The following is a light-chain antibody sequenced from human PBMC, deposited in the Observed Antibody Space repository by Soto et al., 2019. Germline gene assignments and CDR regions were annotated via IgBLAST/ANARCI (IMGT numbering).Light chain of an antibody. J-gene: IGKJ4*01. CDR1: QSVSSNY. CDR2: GVS. Sequence: EIVLTQSPDTLSLSPGERASLSCRVSQSVSSNYLAWYQQTPGQAPRLLIYGVSTRATGIPDRFRGSGSGTVFTLTITRLEPEDFAVYWCQQYDESPIFGGGTKVEI. V-gene: IGKV3-20*01. CDR3: QQYDESPI.